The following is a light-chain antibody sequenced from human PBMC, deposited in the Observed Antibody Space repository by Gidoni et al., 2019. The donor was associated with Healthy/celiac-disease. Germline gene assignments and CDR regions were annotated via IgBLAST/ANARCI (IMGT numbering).Light chain of an antibody. J-gene: IGLJ2*01. CDR2: EVS. CDR1: SSDVGSYNL. V-gene: IGLV2-23*02. Sequence: QSALTQPAPVSGSPGQSITISCTGTSSDVGSYNLVSWYQQHPGKAPKLMIYEVSKRPSGVSHRFSGSKSGNTASLTISGLQAEDEADYYCCSYAGSSTFVFGGGTKLTVL. CDR3: CSYAGSSTFV.